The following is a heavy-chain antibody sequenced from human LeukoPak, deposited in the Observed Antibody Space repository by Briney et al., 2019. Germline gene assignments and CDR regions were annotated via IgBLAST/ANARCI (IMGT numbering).Heavy chain of an antibody. Sequence: GGSLRLSCAASGFTFSGSTMHWVRQASGKGLEWVGRLRSQADSYATAYAASVKGRFTISRDDSKNTAYLQMNSLKTEDTGVYYCTPGIPYYMDVWGKGTTVTISS. V-gene: IGHV3-73*01. CDR1: GFTFSGST. CDR3: TPGIPYYMDV. CDR2: LRSQADSYAT. J-gene: IGHJ6*03.